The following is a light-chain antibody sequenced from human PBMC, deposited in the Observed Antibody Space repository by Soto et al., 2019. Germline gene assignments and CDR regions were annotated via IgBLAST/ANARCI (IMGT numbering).Light chain of an antibody. Sequence: EIVLTQSPATLSLSPGERATLSCRASQSVNNYLAWYQQKPGQAPRLLIYDTSDRASGIPARFSGSGSGTDFTLTISSLEPEDFAVFYCQQSSVWPWTFGQGTKVEIK. CDR1: QSVNNY. CDR3: QQSSVWPWT. CDR2: DTS. J-gene: IGKJ1*01. V-gene: IGKV3-11*01.